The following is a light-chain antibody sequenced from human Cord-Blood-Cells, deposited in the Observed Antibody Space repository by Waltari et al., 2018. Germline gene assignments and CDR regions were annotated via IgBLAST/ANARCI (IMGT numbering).Light chain of an antibody. J-gene: IGKJ3*01. Sequence: DIQMTQSPSSLSASVGDRVTITCRASQSISSYLNWYQQKPGKAPKLLIDAASSLQSGVPSRFSGSVSGTDFTLTISSLQPEDFATYYCQQSYSTLTFGPGTKVDIK. CDR3: QQSYSTLT. CDR2: AAS. V-gene: IGKV1-39*01. CDR1: QSISSY.